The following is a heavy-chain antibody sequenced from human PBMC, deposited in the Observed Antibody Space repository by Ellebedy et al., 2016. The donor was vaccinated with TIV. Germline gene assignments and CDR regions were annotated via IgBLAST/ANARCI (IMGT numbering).Heavy chain of an antibody. CDR3: ARAARWAVAGIAT. CDR1: GFTFSSYA. D-gene: IGHD6-19*01. V-gene: IGHV3-23*01. CDR2: ISGSGGST. Sequence: GESLKISCAASGFTFSSYAMSWVRQAPGKGLEWVSAISGSGGSTYYADSVKGRFTISRDNSKNTLYLQMNSLRAEDTAVYYCARAARWAVAGIATWGQGTLVTVSS. J-gene: IGHJ4*02.